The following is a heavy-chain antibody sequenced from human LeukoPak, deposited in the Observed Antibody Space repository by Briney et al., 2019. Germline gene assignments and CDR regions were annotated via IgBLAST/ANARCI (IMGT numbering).Heavy chain of an antibody. CDR2: FSGSGGST. J-gene: IGHJ4*02. Sequence: GGSLRLSCAASGFTFSSYAMSWVRQAPGKGLEWVSAFSGSGGSTYYADSVKGRFTISRDNSKNTLYLQMNSLRAEDTAVYYCAKVDSSGYYYNDYWGQGTLVTVSS. CDR1: GFTFSSYA. V-gene: IGHV3-23*01. D-gene: IGHD3-22*01. CDR3: AKVDSSGYYYNDY.